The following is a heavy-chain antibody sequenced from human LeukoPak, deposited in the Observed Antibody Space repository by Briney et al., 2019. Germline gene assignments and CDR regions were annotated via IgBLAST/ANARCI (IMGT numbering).Heavy chain of an antibody. D-gene: IGHD2-15*01. V-gene: IGHV4-30-4*08. J-gene: IGHJ4*02. CDR1: GGSISSSSYY. Sequence: SETLSLTCTVSGGSISSSSYYWGWIRQPPGKGLEWIGYIYYSGSTYYNPSLKSRVTISVDTSKNQFSLKLSSVTTADTAVYYCARDMGYCSGGSCPHDPAFDYWGQGTLVTVSS. CDR2: IYYSGST. CDR3: ARDMGYCSGGSCPHDPAFDY.